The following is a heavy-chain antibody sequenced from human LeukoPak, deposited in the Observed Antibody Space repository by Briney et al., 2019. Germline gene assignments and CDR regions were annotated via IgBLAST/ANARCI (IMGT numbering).Heavy chain of an antibody. CDR2: INPSGGST. Sequence: ASVKVSCKASGYTFTSYYMHWVRQAPGQGLEWMGIINPSGGSTSYAQKFQGRVTMTRDMSTSTVYMELSSLRSEDTAVYYCARESGWFYYYYYYYMDVWGKGTTVTISS. V-gene: IGHV1-46*01. CDR1: GYTFTSYY. D-gene: IGHD6-19*01. CDR3: ARESGWFYYYYYYYMDV. J-gene: IGHJ6*03.